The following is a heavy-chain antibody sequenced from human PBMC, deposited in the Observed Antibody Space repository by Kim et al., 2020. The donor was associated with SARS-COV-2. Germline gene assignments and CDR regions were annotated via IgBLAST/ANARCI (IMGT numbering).Heavy chain of an antibody. Sequence: KANSVKCQFTISRDNSKNKVSLQTNSLRTEDTAVYRCAKSGSGYHWFDPWGQGTLVTVSS. J-gene: IGHJ5*02. V-gene: IGHV3-23*01. CDR3: AKSGSGYHWFDP. D-gene: IGHD3-22*01.